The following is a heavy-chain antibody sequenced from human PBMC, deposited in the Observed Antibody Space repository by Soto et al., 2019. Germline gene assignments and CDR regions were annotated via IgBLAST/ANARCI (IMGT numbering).Heavy chain of an antibody. CDR1: GGTFSSYA. D-gene: IGHD3-9*01. CDR3: ARRYDILTAPRAYYYYYYGMDV. Sequence: GASVKVSCKASGGTFSSYAISWVRQAPGQGLEWMGGIIPIFGTANYAQKFQGRVTITADESTSTAYMELSSLRSEDTAVYYCARRYDILTAPRAYYYYYYGMDVWGQGTTVTVSS. J-gene: IGHJ6*02. CDR2: IIPIFGTA. V-gene: IGHV1-69*13.